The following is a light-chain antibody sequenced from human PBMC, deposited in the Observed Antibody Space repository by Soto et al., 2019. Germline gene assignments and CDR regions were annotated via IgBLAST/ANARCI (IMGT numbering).Light chain of an antibody. CDR2: YTS. J-gene: IGKJ1*01. Sequence: EIVLTQSPGTLSLSPGERAVLSCRASETIANIYLAWYQHKPGRPPRLLIYYTSTRATGTPDRFIGSGSGTDFSLTISRLEPEDYAVYYCQQYIVSPETFGPGTRVETK. CDR3: QQYIVSPET. V-gene: IGKV3-20*01. CDR1: ETIANIY.